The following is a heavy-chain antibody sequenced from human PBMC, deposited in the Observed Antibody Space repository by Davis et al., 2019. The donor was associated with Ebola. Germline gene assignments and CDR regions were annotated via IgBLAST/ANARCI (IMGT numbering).Heavy chain of an antibody. CDR2: INPSGGST. CDR1: GYTFTSYY. Sequence: ASVKVSCKASGYTFTSYYMHWVRQAPGQGLEWMGIINPSGGSTSYAQKFQGRVTMTRDTSISTAYMELSRLRSDDTAVYYCARVSYYGSGSYGMDVWGQGTTVTVSS. CDR3: ARVSYYGSGSYGMDV. V-gene: IGHV1-46*01. J-gene: IGHJ6*02. D-gene: IGHD3-10*01.